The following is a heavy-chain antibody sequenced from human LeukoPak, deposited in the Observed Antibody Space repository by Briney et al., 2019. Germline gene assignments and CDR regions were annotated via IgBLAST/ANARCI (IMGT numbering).Heavy chain of an antibody. Sequence: ASVKVSCKASGYTFSNYGINWVRQAPGQGLEWMGWISPYNGDTNYAQKVQGRVTMTTDTSTSTAYMEVRSLRSEDTAVYYCASVQQRPFDYWGQGTLVTVSS. CDR3: ASVQQRPFDY. V-gene: IGHV1-18*01. CDR2: ISPYNGDT. D-gene: IGHD6-13*01. CDR1: GYTFSNYG. J-gene: IGHJ4*02.